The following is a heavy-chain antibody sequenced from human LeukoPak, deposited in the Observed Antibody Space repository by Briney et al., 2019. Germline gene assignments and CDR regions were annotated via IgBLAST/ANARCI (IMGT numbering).Heavy chain of an antibody. J-gene: IGHJ6*02. CDR2: IYYSGST. D-gene: IGHD2-2*01. CDR1: GVSISSGGYY. CDR3: ARDRSTAAIRVLGEYYGMDV. Sequence: PSETLSLTCTVSGVSISSGGYYWSWIRQHPGKGLEWIGYIYYSGSTNYNPSLESRVTISVDTSKNQFSLKLSSVTAADTAVYYCARDRSTAAIRVLGEYYGMDVWGQGTTVTVSS. V-gene: IGHV4-61*08.